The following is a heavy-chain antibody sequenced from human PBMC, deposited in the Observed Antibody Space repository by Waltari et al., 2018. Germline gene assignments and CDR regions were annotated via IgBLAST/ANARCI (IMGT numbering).Heavy chain of an antibody. J-gene: IGHJ4*02. Sequence: QVQLVESGGGVVQPGRSLRLSCAASGFTFSSYAMHWVRQAPGKGLEWVAVISYDGSNKYYADSVKGRFTISRDNSKNTLYLQMNSLRAEDTAVYYCARGGPGWDYWGQGTLVTVSS. V-gene: IGHV3-30-3*01. CDR2: ISYDGSNK. CDR3: ARGGPGWDY. CDR1: GFTFSSYA. D-gene: IGHD2-15*01.